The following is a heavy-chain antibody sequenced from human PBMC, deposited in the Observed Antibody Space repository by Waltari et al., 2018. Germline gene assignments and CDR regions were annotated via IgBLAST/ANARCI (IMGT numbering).Heavy chain of an antibody. CDR3: ARESRGDYALDL. Sequence: QVQLVQSGSEVDKPGASVKVSCKASGYTFTNNDINWVRQAPGQGLEGMGWMNPNTGNTVYEQSFQGRVSMNRHISMDTAYLELTGLTSDDPAVYYCARESRGDYALDLWGQGTVVPVSS. V-gene: IGHV1-8*01. J-gene: IGHJ5*02. CDR1: GYTFTNND. D-gene: IGHD4-17*01. CDR2: MNPNTGNT.